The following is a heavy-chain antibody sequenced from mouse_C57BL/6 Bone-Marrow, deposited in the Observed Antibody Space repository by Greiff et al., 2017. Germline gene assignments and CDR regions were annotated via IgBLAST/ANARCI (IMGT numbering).Heavy chain of an antibody. Sequence: VQLQQSGPELVKPGASVKISCKASGYTFTDYYMNWVKQSHGKSLEWIGDINPNNGGTSYNQKFKGKATLTVDKSSSTAYMELRSLTSEDSAVYYCARRPVVDYYAMDYWGQGTSVTVSS. V-gene: IGHV1-26*01. J-gene: IGHJ4*01. CDR2: INPNNGGT. CDR1: GYTFTDYY. CDR3: ARRPVVDYYAMDY. D-gene: IGHD1-1*01.